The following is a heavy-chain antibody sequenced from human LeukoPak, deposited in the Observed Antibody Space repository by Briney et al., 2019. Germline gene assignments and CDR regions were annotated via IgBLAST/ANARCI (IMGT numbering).Heavy chain of an antibody. CDR3: AWWDGGVDY. CDR1: GGSISSSSYY. V-gene: IGHV4-39*07. D-gene: IGHD4-23*01. J-gene: IGHJ4*02. Sequence: PSETLSLTCTVSGGSISSSSYYWGWIRQPPGKGLEWIGSFYYSGSTYYNPSLKSRVTISVDTSKNQFSLKLSSVTAADTAVYYCAWWDGGVDYWGQGTLVTVSS. CDR2: FYYSGST.